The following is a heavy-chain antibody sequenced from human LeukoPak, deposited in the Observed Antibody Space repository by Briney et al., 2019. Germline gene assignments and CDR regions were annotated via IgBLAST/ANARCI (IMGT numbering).Heavy chain of an antibody. CDR3: ARGPGPPYYFDY. CDR2: MNPNSGNT. CDR1: GYTFTSYG. J-gene: IGHJ4*02. Sequence: GASVKVSCKASGYTFTSYGISWVRQATGQGLEWMGWMNPNSGNTDYAQKFQGRVTMTRNTSISTAYMELSSLRSEDTAVYYCARGPGPPYYFDYWGQGTLVTVSS. V-gene: IGHV1-8*02.